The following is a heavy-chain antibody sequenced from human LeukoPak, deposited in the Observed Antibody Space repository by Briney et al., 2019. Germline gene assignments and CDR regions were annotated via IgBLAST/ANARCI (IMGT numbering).Heavy chain of an antibody. V-gene: IGHV4-59*12. CDR3: ARERPIDCTSTSCYFVSDL. D-gene: IGHD2-2*01. CDR2: MYKSGIT. J-gene: IGHJ3*01. CDR1: GGSITGYY. Sequence: PSQTLSLTCTVSGGSITGYYWNWIRQPPGKGLEWIGYMYKSGITSYNPSLKSRVTISVDTSKNQFSLKLTSVTAADTAVYHCARERPIDCTSTSCYFVSDLWGQGTMVTVSS.